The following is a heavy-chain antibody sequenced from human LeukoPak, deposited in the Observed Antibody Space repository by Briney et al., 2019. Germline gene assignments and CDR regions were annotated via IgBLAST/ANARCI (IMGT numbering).Heavy chain of an antibody. J-gene: IGHJ4*02. Sequence: PSETLSLTCAVSGYSISSGYYWGWIQQPPWKGLEWIGSISHSGNTYFNPSLKSRVTISVDTSKNQFPLKLSSVTAADTAVYYCARDPGAVAGTNWGQGTLVTVSS. D-gene: IGHD6-19*01. CDR2: ISHSGNT. CDR1: GYSISSGYY. V-gene: IGHV4-38-2*02. CDR3: ARDPGAVAGTN.